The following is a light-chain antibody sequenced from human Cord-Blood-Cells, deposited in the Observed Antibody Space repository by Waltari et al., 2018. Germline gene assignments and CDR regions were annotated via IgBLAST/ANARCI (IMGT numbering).Light chain of an antibody. CDR3: QSYDSSLSGSV. V-gene: IGLV1-40*01. CDR2: GDS. CDR1: SSTTEAGHD. Sequence: QSVLTQPTPVSGAPGQRVTISCTGSSSTTEAGHDVHAYQQLPGTAPNLLIYGDSNRPSGGPDRFSGSKSGTSASLAITGLQAEDEADYYCQSYDSSLSGSVFGGGTKLTVL. J-gene: IGLJ3*02.